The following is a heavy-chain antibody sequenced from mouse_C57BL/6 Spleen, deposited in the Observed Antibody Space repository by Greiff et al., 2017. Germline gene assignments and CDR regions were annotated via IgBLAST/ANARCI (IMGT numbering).Heavy chain of an antibody. CDR1: GYSITSGYD. J-gene: IGHJ3*01. Sequence: EVKLEESGPGLVKPSQSLSLTCTVTGYSITSGYDWHWLRHFPGNKLEWRGYISYSGSTNYNPSLKSRISITHDTSKNQFLLKLNSLTADDTATDYCAGAQASWLAYWGQGTLVTVSA. CDR3: AGAQASWLAY. CDR2: ISYSGST. D-gene: IGHD3-2*02. V-gene: IGHV3-1*01.